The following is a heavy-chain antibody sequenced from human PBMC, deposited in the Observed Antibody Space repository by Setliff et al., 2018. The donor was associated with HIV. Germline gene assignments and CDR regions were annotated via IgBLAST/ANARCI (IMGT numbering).Heavy chain of an antibody. J-gene: IGHJ6*03. CDR2: ISFDGRDK. CDR3: AGDSDYYYYMDD. Sequence: GESLRLSCAASGFTFSNYAMRWVRQAPGKGLEWVSRISFDGRDKKYVAFRKGRFTIFRDTSTQYMQKNSLRAEAAAVYYCAGDSDYYYYMDDWGEGTTVTVSS. V-gene: IGHV3-30*04. CDR1: GFTFSNYA.